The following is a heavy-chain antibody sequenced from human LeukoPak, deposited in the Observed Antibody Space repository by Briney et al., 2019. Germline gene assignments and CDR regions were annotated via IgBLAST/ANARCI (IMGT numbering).Heavy chain of an antibody. J-gene: IGHJ4*02. D-gene: IGHD1-26*01. CDR2: INAGNGNT. CDR3: ARGWELLNFDY. V-gene: IGHV1-3*01. CDR1: GYTFTSYA. Sequence: APVKVSCKASGYTFTSYAMHWVRQAPGQRLEWMGWINAGNGNTKYSQKFQGRVTITRDTSASTAYMELSSLRSEDTAVYYCARGWELLNFDYWGQGTLVTVSS.